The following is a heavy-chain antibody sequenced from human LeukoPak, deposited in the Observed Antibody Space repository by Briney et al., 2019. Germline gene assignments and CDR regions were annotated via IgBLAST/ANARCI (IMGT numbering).Heavy chain of an antibody. J-gene: IGHJ5*02. V-gene: IGHV1-2*02. CDR1: GYTFTGYY. CDR3: ARGGYCSGGSCYSRWFDP. Sequence: ASVKVSCKASGYTFTGYYMHWVRQAHGQGLEWMGWINPNSGGTNYAQKFQGRVTMTRDTSISTAYMELSRLGSDDTAVYYCARGGYCSGGSCYSRWFDPWGQGTLVTVSS. D-gene: IGHD2-15*01. CDR2: INPNSGGT.